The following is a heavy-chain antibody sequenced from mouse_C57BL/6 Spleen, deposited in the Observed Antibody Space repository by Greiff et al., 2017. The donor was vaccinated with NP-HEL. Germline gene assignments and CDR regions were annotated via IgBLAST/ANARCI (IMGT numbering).Heavy chain of an antibody. Sequence: EVKLVESEGGLVQPGSSMKLSCTASGFTFSDYYMAWVRQVPEKGLEWVANINYDGSSTYYLDSLKSRFIISRDNAKNILYLQMSSLKSEDTATYYCARSYDGYSRGFAYWGQGTLVTVSA. CDR1: GFTFSDYY. J-gene: IGHJ3*01. V-gene: IGHV5-16*01. CDR3: ARSYDGYSRGFAY. CDR2: INYDGSST. D-gene: IGHD2-3*01.